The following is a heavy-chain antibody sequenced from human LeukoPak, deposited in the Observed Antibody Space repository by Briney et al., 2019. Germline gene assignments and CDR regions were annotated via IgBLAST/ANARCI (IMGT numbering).Heavy chain of an antibody. J-gene: IGHJ4*02. Sequence: PGGSLRLSCAASGFTFSSYEMNWVRQAPGKGLEWVSYISSSGSTIYYADSVKGRFTISRDNAKSSLYLQMNSLRAEDTAVYYCARDRGYCSGGSCYAPYHYWGQGTLVTVSS. D-gene: IGHD2-15*01. V-gene: IGHV3-48*03. CDR1: GFTFSSYE. CDR2: ISSSGSTI. CDR3: ARDRGYCSGGSCYAPYHY.